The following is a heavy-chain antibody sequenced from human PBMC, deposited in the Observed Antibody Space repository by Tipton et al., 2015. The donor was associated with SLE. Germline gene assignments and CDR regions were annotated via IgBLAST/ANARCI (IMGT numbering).Heavy chain of an antibody. D-gene: IGHD3-16*01. CDR1: GGSFSGYY. V-gene: IGHV4-34*01. J-gene: IGHJ3*02. Sequence: TLSLTCAVYGGSFSGYYWSWIRQPPGKGLEWIGEINHSGSTNCNPSLKSRVTISVDTSKNQFSLKLSSVTAADTALYYCARGDLYYDYVWGTLRGAFDIWGQGAMVTVSS. CDR2: INHSGST. CDR3: ARGDLYYDYVWGTLRGAFDI.